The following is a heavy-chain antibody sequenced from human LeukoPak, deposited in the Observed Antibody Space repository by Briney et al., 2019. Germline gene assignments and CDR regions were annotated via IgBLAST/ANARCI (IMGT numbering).Heavy chain of an antibody. J-gene: IGHJ4*02. Sequence: GGSLRLSCAAPGFAFSSYDMHWVRQVSGKGLEWVSAIGHVGDTYYADSVKGRFTISREDAKNYFFLQMNSLRAGDTAVYFCAALGDSIYWGQGTLVTVSS. V-gene: IGHV3-13*01. D-gene: IGHD1-26*01. CDR2: IGHVGDT. CDR3: AALGDSIY. CDR1: GFAFSSYD.